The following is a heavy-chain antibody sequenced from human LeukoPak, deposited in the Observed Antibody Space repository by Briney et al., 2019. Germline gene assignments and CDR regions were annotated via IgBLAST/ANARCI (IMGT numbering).Heavy chain of an antibody. Sequence: GGSLRLSCAASGFTFDDYAMHWVRQAPGKGLEWVSGISWNSGNIGYADSVKGLFTISRDNAKNSLYLQMNSLRAEDTALYYCAKDLKSWYHYYAMDVWGQGTTVTVSS. CDR1: GFTFDDYA. CDR3: AKDLKSWYHYYAMDV. CDR2: ISWNSGNI. V-gene: IGHV3-9*01. D-gene: IGHD6-13*01. J-gene: IGHJ6*02.